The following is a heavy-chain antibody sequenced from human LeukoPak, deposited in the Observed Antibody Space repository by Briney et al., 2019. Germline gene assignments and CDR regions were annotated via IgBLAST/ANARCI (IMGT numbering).Heavy chain of an antibody. CDR3: ARDRAYSGSYPFDY. D-gene: IGHD1-26*01. Sequence: ASVKVSCKASGYTFTGYYMHWVRQAPGQGLEWMGWINPNSGGTNYAQKFQGRVTMTRDTSISTAYMELSSLRSEDTAVYYCARDRAYSGSYPFDYWGQGTLVTVSS. V-gene: IGHV1-2*02. CDR2: INPNSGGT. J-gene: IGHJ4*02. CDR1: GYTFTGYY.